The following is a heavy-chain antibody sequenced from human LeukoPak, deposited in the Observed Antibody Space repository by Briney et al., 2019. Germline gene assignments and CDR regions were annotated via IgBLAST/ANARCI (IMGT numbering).Heavy chain of an antibody. J-gene: IGHJ5*02. CDR3: ARQYPWGSGYDQYNWFDP. CDR1: GYSFANYW. V-gene: IGHV5-51*01. Sequence: GESLKISCKGSGYSFANYWIGWVRQMPGKGLEWMGIIYPGDSDTRYSPSFQGQVTISADKSISTAYLQWSSLKASDTAMYYCARQYPWGSGYDQYNWFDPWGQGTLVTVSS. CDR2: IYPGDSDT. D-gene: IGHD5-12*01.